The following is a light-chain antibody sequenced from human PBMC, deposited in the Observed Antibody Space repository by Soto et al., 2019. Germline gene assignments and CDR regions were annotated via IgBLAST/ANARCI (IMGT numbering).Light chain of an antibody. CDR1: QSISSW. J-gene: IGKJ3*01. CDR3: QQTHSLPLS. Sequence: DVQMTQSPSTLSASVGDRVTITCRASQSISSWLAWYQQKPGKVPKLLIYATSSLHSGVPSRFSGSGSGTDFTLSISSLQPEDFATYYCQQTHSLPLSFGPGTKVDI. CDR2: ATS. V-gene: IGKV1-12*01.